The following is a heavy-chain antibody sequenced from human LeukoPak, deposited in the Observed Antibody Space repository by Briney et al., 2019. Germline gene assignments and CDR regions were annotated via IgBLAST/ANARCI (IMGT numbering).Heavy chain of an antibody. Sequence: ASVKVSCKASGYTFTSYAMHWVRQAPGQRLEWMGWINAGNGNTKYSQKFQGRVTITRDTSASTAYMELSSLRSEDTAVYYCASEESREPYSYGLGHAFDIWGQGTMVTVSS. CDR3: ASEESREPYSYGLGHAFDI. CDR2: INAGNGNT. J-gene: IGHJ3*02. CDR1: GYTFTSYA. D-gene: IGHD5-18*01. V-gene: IGHV1-3*01.